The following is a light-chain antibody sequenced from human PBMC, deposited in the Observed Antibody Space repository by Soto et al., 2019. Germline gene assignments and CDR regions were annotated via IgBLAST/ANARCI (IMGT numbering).Light chain of an antibody. CDR3: QHYKSYPWT. Sequence: DIQMTHSPSTLSASVGYRVTITCRASQSIDSWLAWYQQKPGKAPKLLMYKASSLESGVPSRFSGSGSETEFTLTISSLQPDDFATYYCQHYKSYPWTFGQGTKVDIK. J-gene: IGKJ1*01. V-gene: IGKV1-5*03. CDR1: QSIDSW. CDR2: KAS.